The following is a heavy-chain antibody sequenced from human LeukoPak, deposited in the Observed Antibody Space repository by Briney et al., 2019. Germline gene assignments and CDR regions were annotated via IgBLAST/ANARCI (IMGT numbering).Heavy chain of an antibody. CDR1: GYSISSGYY. CDR2: IYHSGST. Sequence: SETLSLTCTVSGYSISSGYYWGWIRQPPGKGLEWIGSIYHSGSTYYNPSLKSRVTISVDTSKNQFSLKLSSVTAADTAVYYCARGGYGDYYYYYYTDVWGKGTTVTVSS. CDR3: ARGGYGDYYYYYYTDV. D-gene: IGHD4-17*01. V-gene: IGHV4-38-2*02. J-gene: IGHJ6*03.